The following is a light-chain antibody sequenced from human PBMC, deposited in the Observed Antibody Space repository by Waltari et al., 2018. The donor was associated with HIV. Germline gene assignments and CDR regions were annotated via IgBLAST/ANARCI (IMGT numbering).Light chain of an antibody. CDR3: QQYGSSPFT. CDR2: GAS. Sequence: EIVLTQSPGTLSLSPGERATLSCRATQSVSSNYLAWYQQKPGQAPRLLIYGASSRVTGTPDRFSGSGSGTDFTLTISRLEPEDFAVYYCQQYGSSPFTFGGGTKVEIK. J-gene: IGKJ4*01. CDR1: QSVSSNY. V-gene: IGKV3-20*01.